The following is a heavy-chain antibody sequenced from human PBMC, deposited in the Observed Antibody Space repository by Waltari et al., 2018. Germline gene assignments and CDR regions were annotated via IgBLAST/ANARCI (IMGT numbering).Heavy chain of an antibody. CDR3: ARGGVGYSSGRGGMDV. V-gene: IGHV4-4*02. D-gene: IGHD6-19*01. Sequence: QVQLQESGPGLVKPSRTLSLTCAVSGGSISSSHWWCWVRQPPGKGLEWIGEIYHSGSTNYNPSLKSRVTISVDKSKNQFSLKLSSVTAADTAVYYCARGGVGYSSGRGGMDVWGQGTTVTVSS. CDR2: IYHSGST. J-gene: IGHJ6*02. CDR1: GGSISSSHW.